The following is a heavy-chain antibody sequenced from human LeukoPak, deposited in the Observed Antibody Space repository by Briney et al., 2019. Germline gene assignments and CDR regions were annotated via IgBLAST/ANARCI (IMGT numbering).Heavy chain of an antibody. D-gene: IGHD4-17*01. CDR3: ARAVTVTTDAFDI. Sequence: PGGSLRLSCAACAFSLITYGMHWVRQVTGKGLEWVSAIGTAGDTYYPDSVKGRFTISRENAKNSLYLQMCSLRAGETALYYCARAVTVTTDAFDIWGQGTMVTVSS. CDR2: IGTAGDT. CDR1: AFSLITYG. J-gene: IGHJ3*02. V-gene: IGHV3-13*01.